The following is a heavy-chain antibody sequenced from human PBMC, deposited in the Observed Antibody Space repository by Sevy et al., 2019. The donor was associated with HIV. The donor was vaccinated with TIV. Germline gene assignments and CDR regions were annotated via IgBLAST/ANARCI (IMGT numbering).Heavy chain of an antibody. Sequence: GGSLRLSCAASGFTFSSYVMSWVRQAPIKGLEWVSAISGRGASTYYADSVKGRFTNSSDNSKNTLYLQMNSLRAEAAALYYCAGSLSYYYGMDVWGQGTMVTVSS. CDR2: ISGRGAST. D-gene: IGHD6-6*01. CDR3: AGSLSYYYGMDV. V-gene: IGHV3-23*01. J-gene: IGHJ6*02. CDR1: GFTFSSYV.